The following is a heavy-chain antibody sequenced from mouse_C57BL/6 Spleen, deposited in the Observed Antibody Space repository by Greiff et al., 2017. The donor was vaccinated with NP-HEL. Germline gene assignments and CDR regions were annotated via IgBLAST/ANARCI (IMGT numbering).Heavy chain of an antibody. D-gene: IGHD4-1*01. V-gene: IGHV5-9*01. Sequence: EVKLMESGGGLVKPGGSLKLSCAASGFTFSSYTMSWVRQTPEKRLEWVATISGGGGNTYYPDSVKGRFTISRDNAKNTLYLQMSSLRSEDTALYYCARHELTGYYFDYWGQGTTLTVSS. CDR2: ISGGGGNT. CDR3: ARHELTGYYFDY. CDR1: GFTFSSYT. J-gene: IGHJ2*01.